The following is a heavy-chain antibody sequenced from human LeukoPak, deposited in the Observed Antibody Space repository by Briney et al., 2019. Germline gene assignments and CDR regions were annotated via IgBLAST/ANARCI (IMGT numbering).Heavy chain of an antibody. CDR1: GFTFSSYV. CDR2: ISGSGGST. CDR3: AKGVGYYYDTSGYYCDY. V-gene: IGHV3-23*01. Sequence: GGSLRLSCAASGFTFSSYVMSWVRQAPGKGLEWVSAISGSGGSTYYADSVKGRFTVSRDNSKNTLYLQMNSLRAEDTAVYYCAKGVGYYYDTSGYYCDYWGQGTLVTVSS. D-gene: IGHD3-22*01. J-gene: IGHJ4*02.